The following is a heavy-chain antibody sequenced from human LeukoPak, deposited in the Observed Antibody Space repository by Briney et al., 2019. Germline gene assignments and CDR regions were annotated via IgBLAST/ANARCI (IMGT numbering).Heavy chain of an antibody. V-gene: IGHV4-59*01. CDR2: IYYSGST. D-gene: IGHD3-22*01. Sequence: SETLSLTCIVSSGSISGYYWSWIRQPPGKGLEWIGYIYYSGSTTYNPSLKSRVTISLDTSKKQFSLKVTSVTAADTAVYYCARVHSYNYYAEADYWGQGTLVTASS. CDR1: SGSISGYY. J-gene: IGHJ4*02. CDR3: ARVHSYNYYAEADY.